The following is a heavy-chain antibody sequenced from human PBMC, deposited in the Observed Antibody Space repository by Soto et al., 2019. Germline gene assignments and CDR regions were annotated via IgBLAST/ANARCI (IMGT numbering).Heavy chain of an antibody. D-gene: IGHD5-18*01. Sequence: GGSLRLSCAASGFTFSSYRMHWVRQAPGKGLVWVSRINSDGSSTSYADSVKGRFTISRDNAKNTLYLQMNSLRAEDTAVYYCARVSSWDHGDTDAFDIWGQGTMVTVSS. V-gene: IGHV3-74*01. CDR3: ARVSSWDHGDTDAFDI. J-gene: IGHJ3*02. CDR1: GFTFSSYR. CDR2: INSDGSST.